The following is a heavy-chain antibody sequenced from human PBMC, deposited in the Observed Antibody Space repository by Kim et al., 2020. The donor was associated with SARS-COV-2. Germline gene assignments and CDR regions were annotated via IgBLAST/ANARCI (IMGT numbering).Heavy chain of an antibody. Sequence: GGSLRLSCTASGFTFGDYAMSWVRQAPGKGLEWVGFIRSKAYGWTTEYVASVKGRFTISRDDSKSIAYLQMNSLKTEDTAVYYCTRTRYTYYYDSSGPDGAFDIWGHGTMLTVSS. CDR3: TRTRYTYYYDSSGPDGAFDI. V-gene: IGHV3-49*04. CDR1: GFTFGDYA. J-gene: IGHJ3*02. D-gene: IGHD3-22*01. CDR2: IRSKAYGWTT.